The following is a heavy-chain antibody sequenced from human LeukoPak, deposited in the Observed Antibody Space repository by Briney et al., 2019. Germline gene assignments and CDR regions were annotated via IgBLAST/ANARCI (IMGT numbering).Heavy chain of an antibody. J-gene: IGHJ4*02. V-gene: IGHV3-53*01. Sequence: GGSLPLSRAASGFTVSSNYMSWVRQAPGKGLEWVSVIYSGGSTYYADSLKGRFTISRDNSKNTLYFQMNSLRPEDTAVYYCARAGRSSGWPNFDYWGQGTPGTVSS. CDR3: ARAGRSSGWPNFDY. CDR1: GFTVSSNY. CDR2: IYSGGST. D-gene: IGHD6-19*01.